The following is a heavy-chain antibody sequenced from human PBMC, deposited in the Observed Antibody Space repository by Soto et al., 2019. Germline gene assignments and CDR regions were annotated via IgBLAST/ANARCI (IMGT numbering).Heavy chain of an antibody. CDR2: ISASGDRT. Sequence: AGWSLRLSCLSSVFTFSSYAMDWVRQAPGKGLESISSISASGDRTYYADSVKGRFTISRDNSRNLLYLQMNSLRAEDTAIYYCAKILTTSDYYWYGLDVWGQGAAVTVSS. CDR1: VFTFSSYA. J-gene: IGHJ6*02. CDR3: AKILTTSDYYWYGLDV. V-gene: IGHV3-23*01. D-gene: IGHD1-26*01.